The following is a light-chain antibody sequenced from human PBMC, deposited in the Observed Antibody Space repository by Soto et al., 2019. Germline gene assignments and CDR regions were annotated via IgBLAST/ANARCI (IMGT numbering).Light chain of an antibody. J-gene: IGLJ1*01. CDR2: DVN. Sequence: QSALTQPASVSGSPGQSITISCTGTSSDVGGYIYVSWYQQHPGKAPKLMIYDVNNRPSGVSNRFSGSKSGNTASLTISGLQTEDEADYYCVSYTSSFSYVFGSGTKLT. CDR3: VSYTSSFSYV. V-gene: IGLV2-14*03. CDR1: SSDVGGYIY.